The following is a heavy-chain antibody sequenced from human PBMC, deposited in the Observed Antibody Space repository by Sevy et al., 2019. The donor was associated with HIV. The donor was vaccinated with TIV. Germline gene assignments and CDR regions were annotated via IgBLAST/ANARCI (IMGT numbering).Heavy chain of an antibody. V-gene: IGHV1-18*01. D-gene: IGHD2-2*01. CDR2: ISAYNGNT. CDR3: AIDEGYCSSTSCYYAFDI. CDR1: GYTFTSYG. Sequence: ASVKVSCKASGYTFTSYGISWVRQAPGQGLEWMGWISAYNGNTNYAQKLQGRVTMTTDTSTSTAYMELRSLRSDDTAVYYCAIDEGYCSSTSCYYAFDIWGQRTMVTVSS. J-gene: IGHJ3*02.